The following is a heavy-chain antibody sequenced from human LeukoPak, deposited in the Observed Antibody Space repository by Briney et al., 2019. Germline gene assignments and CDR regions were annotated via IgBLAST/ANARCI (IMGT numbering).Heavy chain of an antibody. Sequence: GGSLRLSCAASGFTFSSYAMSWVRQAPGKGLEWVSAISGSGGSTYYADSVKGRFTISRDSSKNTLYLQMNSLRAEDTAVYYCAKAPYSSSWYDNYFDYWGQGTLVTVSS. D-gene: IGHD6-13*01. V-gene: IGHV3-23*01. CDR1: GFTFSSYA. CDR2: ISGSGGST. J-gene: IGHJ4*02. CDR3: AKAPYSSSWYDNYFDY.